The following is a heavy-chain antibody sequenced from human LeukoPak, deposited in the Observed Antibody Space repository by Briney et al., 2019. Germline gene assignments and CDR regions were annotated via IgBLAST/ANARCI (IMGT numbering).Heavy chain of an antibody. CDR2: ITSSGSTI. CDR3: ARGGAYVDY. J-gene: IGHJ4*02. CDR1: GCTFNYYE. V-gene: IGHV3-48*03. Sequence: PGGSLRLSCAASGCTFNYYEMTWVRQAPGKGLEWVSSITSSGSTIYYADYVKGRFTISRDNAKNSLYLQMNSLRAEDSAVYYCARGGAYVDYWGQGTLVTISS. D-gene: IGHD2-8*01.